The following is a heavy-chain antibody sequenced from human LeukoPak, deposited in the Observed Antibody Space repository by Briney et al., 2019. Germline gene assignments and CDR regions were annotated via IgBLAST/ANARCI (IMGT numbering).Heavy chain of an antibody. V-gene: IGHV4-34*01. CDR1: GGSFSGYY. CDR2: INHSGST. CDR3: ARDRPNYYGSGSYSRRLDP. J-gene: IGHJ5*02. D-gene: IGHD3-10*01. Sequence: SETLSLTCAVYGGSFSGYYWSWFRQPPGKGLEWIGEINHSGSTNYNPSLKSRVTISVDTSKNQFSLKLSSVTAADTAVYYCARDRPNYYGSGSYSRRLDPWGQGTLVTVSS.